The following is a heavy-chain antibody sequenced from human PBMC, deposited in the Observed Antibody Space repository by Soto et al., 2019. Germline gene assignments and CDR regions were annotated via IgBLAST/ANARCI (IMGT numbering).Heavy chain of an antibody. CDR3: AREYYYDSSGFDY. J-gene: IGHJ4*02. Sequence: SETLSLTCTVSGGSISSYYWSWIRQPPGKGLEWIGYIYYSGSTYYNPSLKSRVTISVDTSKNQFSLKLSSVTAAYTAVYYCAREYYYDSSGFDYWGQGTLVTVSS. CDR2: IYYSGST. D-gene: IGHD3-22*01. V-gene: IGHV4-59*12. CDR1: GGSISSYY.